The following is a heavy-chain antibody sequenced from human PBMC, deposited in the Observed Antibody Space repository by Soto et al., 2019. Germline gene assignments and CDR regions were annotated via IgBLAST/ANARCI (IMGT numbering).Heavy chain of an antibody. J-gene: IGHJ6*02. V-gene: IGHV3-21*01. CDR3: AIVVYYYDPYYYYGMAV. CDR1: GFTFSSYW. Sequence: PGGSLRLSCAASGFTFSSYWMHWVRQTPEKGLVWVSSISSSSYIYYADSVKGRFTISRDNAKNSLYLQMNSLRAEDTAVYYCAIVVYYYDPYYYYGMAVRGQRSTVTVSS. D-gene: IGHD3-22*01. CDR2: ISSSSYI.